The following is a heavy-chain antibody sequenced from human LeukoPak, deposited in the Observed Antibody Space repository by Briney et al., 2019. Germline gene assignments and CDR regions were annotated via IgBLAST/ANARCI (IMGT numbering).Heavy chain of an antibody. J-gene: IGHJ4*02. Sequence: PSETLSLTCTVSGGSISSYYWSWIRQPPGKGLEWIGYIYYSGSTNYNPSLKSRVSISVDTSKNQFPLKLSSVTAADTAVYYCARTGSTVTMLYPFDHWGQGTLVTVSS. CDR2: IYYSGST. CDR1: GGSISSYY. D-gene: IGHD4-17*01. CDR3: ARTGSTVTMLYPFDH. V-gene: IGHV4-59*01.